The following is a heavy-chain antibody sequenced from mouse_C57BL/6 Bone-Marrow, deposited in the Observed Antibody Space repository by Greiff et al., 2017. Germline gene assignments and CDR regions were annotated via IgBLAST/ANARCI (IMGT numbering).Heavy chain of an antibody. CDR3: ASAPSVTTVGYAMDY. J-gene: IGHJ4*01. CDR2: IDPTDSYT. Sequence: QVQLQQSGAELVMPGASVKLSCKASGYTFTSYWMHWVKQRPGQGLEWIGEIDPTDSYTNYNQKFKGKATLTVDKSSSTAYMQLSSLTSEDSAVYYSASAPSVTTVGYAMDYWGQGTSVTVSS. CDR1: GYTFTSYW. V-gene: IGHV1-69*01. D-gene: IGHD1-1*01.